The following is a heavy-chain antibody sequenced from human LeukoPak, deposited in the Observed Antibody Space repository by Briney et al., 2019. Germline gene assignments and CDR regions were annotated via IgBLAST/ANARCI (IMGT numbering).Heavy chain of an antibody. CDR1: GFTFSSYS. D-gene: IGHD3-3*01. CDR3: ARGVGYDFWSGYLYYFDY. CDR2: ISSSSSYI. Sequence: GGSLRLSCAASGFTFSSYSMNCVRQAPGKGLEWVSSISSSSSYIYYADSVKGRFTISRDNAKNSLYLQMNSLRAEDTAVYYCARGVGYDFWSGYLYYFDYWGQGTLVPVSS. V-gene: IGHV3-21*01. J-gene: IGHJ4*02.